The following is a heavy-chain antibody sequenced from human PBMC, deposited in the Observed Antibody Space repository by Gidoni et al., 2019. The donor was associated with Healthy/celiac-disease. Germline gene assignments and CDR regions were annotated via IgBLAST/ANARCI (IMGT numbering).Heavy chain of an antibody. Sequence: GRVTITADKSTSTAYMELSSLRSEDTAVYYCARLGDGYNGFDYWGQGTLVTVSS. V-gene: IGHV1-69*02. CDR3: ARLGDGYNGFDY. J-gene: IGHJ4*02. D-gene: IGHD5-12*01.